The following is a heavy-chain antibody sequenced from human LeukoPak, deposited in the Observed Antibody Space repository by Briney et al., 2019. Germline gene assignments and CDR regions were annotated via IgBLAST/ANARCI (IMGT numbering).Heavy chain of an antibody. V-gene: IGHV3-13*05. D-gene: IGHD1-26*01. J-gene: IGHJ3*02. CDR1: GFSFSSYD. Sequence: GSLRLSCAASGFSFSSYDMHWVRQTTGEGLEWVSAIGTAGDPYYAGSVKGRFTISRENAQNSLYLQMNSLRAGDTAVYYCARGSLGAPDAFDIWGQGTMVTVSS. CDR3: ARGSLGAPDAFDI. CDR2: IGTAGDP.